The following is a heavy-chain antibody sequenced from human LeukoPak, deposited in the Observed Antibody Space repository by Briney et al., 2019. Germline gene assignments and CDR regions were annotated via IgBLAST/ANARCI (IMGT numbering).Heavy chain of an antibody. Sequence: SETLSLTCAVYGGSFSSYYWNWIRQPPGKGLEWIGYVYYSGSTNYSPSLKSRVTISVDTSKNQFSLNLTSLTAADTAVYYCARSNYYYDGMDVWGQGTTVTVSS. CDR2: VYYSGST. J-gene: IGHJ6*02. CDR3: ARSNYYYDGMDV. V-gene: IGHV4-59*12. CDR1: GGSFSSYY.